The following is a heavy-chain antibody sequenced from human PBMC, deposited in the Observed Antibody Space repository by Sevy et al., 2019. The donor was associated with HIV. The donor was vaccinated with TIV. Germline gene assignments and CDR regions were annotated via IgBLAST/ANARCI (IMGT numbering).Heavy chain of an antibody. J-gene: IGHJ4*02. CDR1: GYSISSRYY. Sequence: SETLSLTCAVSGYSISSRYYWGWVRQPPGKGMVWIASMYYSGSTYYNPSLRSRVTISLDTSENQFSLKLTSVTAADTAVYYCASDITSNWLFFDYWGQGILVTVSS. V-gene: IGHV4-38-2*01. CDR2: MYYSGST. D-gene: IGHD6-13*01. CDR3: ASDITSNWLFFDY.